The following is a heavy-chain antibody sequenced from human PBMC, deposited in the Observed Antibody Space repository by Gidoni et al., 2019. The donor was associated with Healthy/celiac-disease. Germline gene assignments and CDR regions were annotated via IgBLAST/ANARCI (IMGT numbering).Heavy chain of an antibody. V-gene: IGHV4-31*03. Sequence: QVHLQESGPALVKPSQTLSLTCTVSGGSISIGGYYWSWTRQHPGKGREWIGYIYYSGSTYYNPSLKSRVTISVDTSKNQFSLKLSSVTAADTAVYYCARGSGGSGSVDYWGQGTLVTVSS. CDR2: IYYSGST. J-gene: IGHJ4*02. CDR1: GGSISIGGYY. D-gene: IGHD3-10*01. CDR3: ARGSGGSGSVDY.